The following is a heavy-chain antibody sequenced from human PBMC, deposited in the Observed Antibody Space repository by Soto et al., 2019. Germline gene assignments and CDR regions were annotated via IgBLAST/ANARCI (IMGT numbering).Heavy chain of an antibody. Sequence: PGGSLRLSCAASGFTFSSYWMSWVRQAPGKGLEWVANIKQDGSEKYYVDSVKGRFTISRDNAKNSLYLQMNSLRAGDTAVYYCASLIAARRYYYYYYMDVWGKGTTVTVSS. CDR2: IKQDGSEK. CDR1: GFTFSSYW. CDR3: ASLIAARRYYYYYYMDV. V-gene: IGHV3-7*01. J-gene: IGHJ6*03. D-gene: IGHD6-6*01.